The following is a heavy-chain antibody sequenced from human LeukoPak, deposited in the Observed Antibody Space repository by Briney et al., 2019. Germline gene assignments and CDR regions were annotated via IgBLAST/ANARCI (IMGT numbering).Heavy chain of an antibody. Sequence: GGSLRLSCAASGFTFSSYWMDWVRQAPGKGLVWVSGINSDGTMTRYAESVKGRFTISRDNAKNTLYLQMNSLRAEDTAVYYYARVGSTDSPHAFDIWGQGTTVSVSS. D-gene: IGHD3-22*01. CDR1: GFTFSSYW. CDR3: ARVGSTDSPHAFDI. J-gene: IGHJ3*02. CDR2: INSDGTMT. V-gene: IGHV3-74*01.